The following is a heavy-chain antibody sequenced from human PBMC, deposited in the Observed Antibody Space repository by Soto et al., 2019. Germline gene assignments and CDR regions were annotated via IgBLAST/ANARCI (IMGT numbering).Heavy chain of an antibody. D-gene: IGHD4-17*01. CDR3: ARLPASGNPNGGALDL. CDR2: IYPGDSDT. Sequence: PSESLQISCEASGYTFTTYWIAWVRQMPGKALEWMAIIYPGDSDTRYSPSSQGQVTVSADNSINTAFLHLTSLKASDTGIYYCARLPASGNPNGGALDLWGQGTMVTVSS. J-gene: IGHJ3*01. V-gene: IGHV5-51*01. CDR1: GYTFTTYW.